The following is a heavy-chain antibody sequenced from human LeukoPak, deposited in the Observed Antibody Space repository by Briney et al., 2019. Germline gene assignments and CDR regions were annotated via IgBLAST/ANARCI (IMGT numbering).Heavy chain of an antibody. V-gene: IGHV4-39*01. D-gene: IGHD3-22*01. CDR2: IYYSGST. J-gene: IGHJ4*02. Sequence: SETLSLTCTVPGASIRSSSYYWGWIRQPPGKGLEWIGTIYYSGSTYYNPSLKSRVTISVDTSKNQFSLKLSSVTAADTAVYYCASGYYYDSGGYFPLDYWGQGTLVTGSS. CDR1: GASIRSSSYY. CDR3: ASGYYYDSGGYFPLDY.